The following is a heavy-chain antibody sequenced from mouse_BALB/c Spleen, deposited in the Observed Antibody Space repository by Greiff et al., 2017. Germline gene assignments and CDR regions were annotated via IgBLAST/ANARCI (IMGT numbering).Heavy chain of an antibody. Sequence: DVMLVESGGGLVKPGGSLKLSCAASGFTFSSYTMSWVRQTPEKRLEWVATISSGGGNTYYPDSVKGRFTISRDNAKNNLYLQMSSLRSEDTALYYCARWRFDYWGQGTTLTVSS. CDR1: GFTFSSYT. V-gene: IGHV5-9*03. CDR2: ISSGGGNT. J-gene: IGHJ2*01. CDR3: ARWRFDY.